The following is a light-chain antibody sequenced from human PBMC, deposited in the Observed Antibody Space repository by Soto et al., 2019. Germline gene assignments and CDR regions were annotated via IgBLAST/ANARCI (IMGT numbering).Light chain of an antibody. CDR1: QSITSW. CDR3: QQSYSTPIT. J-gene: IGKJ5*01. V-gene: IGKV1-39*01. Sequence: DIQMTQSPSTLSASVGDRVTITCRADQSITSWLAWYQQKPGKAPKLLIYAASSLQSGVPARFSGSGSGTDFTLTISSLQPEDFVTYYCQQSYSTPITFGQGTRLEIK. CDR2: AAS.